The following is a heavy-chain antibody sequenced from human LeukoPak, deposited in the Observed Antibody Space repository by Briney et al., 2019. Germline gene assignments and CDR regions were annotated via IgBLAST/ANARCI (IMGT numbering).Heavy chain of an antibody. V-gene: IGHV4-34*01. CDR2: INHSGST. Sequence: PSETLSLTCAVYGGSFSGYYWSWIRQPPGKGPEWIGEINHSGSTNYNPSLKSRVTISVDTSKNQFSLKLSSVTAADTAVYYCARAHSGSYPFYYYYYMDVWGKGTTVTVSS. D-gene: IGHD1-26*01. J-gene: IGHJ6*03. CDR3: ARAHSGSYPFYYYYYMDV. CDR1: GGSFSGYY.